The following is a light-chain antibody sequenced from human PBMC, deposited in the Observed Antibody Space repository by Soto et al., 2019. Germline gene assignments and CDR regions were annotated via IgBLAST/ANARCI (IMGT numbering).Light chain of an antibody. V-gene: IGLV1-51*01. CDR1: SSNIGNNY. Sequence: QSVLTQPPSVSADPAQKVTISCSGSSSNIGNNYVSWYQQLPGTAPKLLIYDNNKRPSGIPDRFSGSKSGTSAALGITGLQTGDEADYYCGTWDSSLSAGVFGTGTKVTVL. J-gene: IGLJ1*01. CDR2: DNN. CDR3: GTWDSSLSAGV.